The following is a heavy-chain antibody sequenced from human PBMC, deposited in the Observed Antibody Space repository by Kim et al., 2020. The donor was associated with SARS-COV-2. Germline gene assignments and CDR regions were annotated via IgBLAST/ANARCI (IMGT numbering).Heavy chain of an antibody. CDR2: ISGSGGST. CDR3: AKGGASEAWASFEY. CDR1: GFTFSSYA. V-gene: IGHV3-23*01. J-gene: IGHJ4*02. Sequence: GGSLRLSCAASGFTFSSYAMSWVRQAPGKGLEWVSGISGSGGSTHYAESEKGRFTISRDNSKNTLYLQMNSLRAEDTAVYFCAKGGASEAWASFEYWGQGTLVTVSS. D-gene: IGHD3-16*01.